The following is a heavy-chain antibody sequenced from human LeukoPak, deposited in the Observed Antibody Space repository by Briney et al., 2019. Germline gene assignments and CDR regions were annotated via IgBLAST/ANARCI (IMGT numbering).Heavy chain of an antibody. CDR1: GFTFSSYA. J-gene: IGHJ4*02. D-gene: IGHD6-13*01. V-gene: IGHV3-30-3*01. CDR2: ISYDGSNK. CDR3: AKDRRQQLVGAFDY. Sequence: GGSLRLSCAASGFTFSSYAMHWVRQAPGKGLEWVAVISYDGSNKYYADSVKGRFTISRDNSKNTLYLQMNSLRAEDTAVYYCAKDRRQQLVGAFDYWGQGTLVTVSS.